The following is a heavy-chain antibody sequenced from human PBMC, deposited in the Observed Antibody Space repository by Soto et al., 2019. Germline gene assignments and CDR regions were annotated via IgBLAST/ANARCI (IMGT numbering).Heavy chain of an antibody. CDR2: ISSSSSYI. J-gene: IGHJ4*02. Sequence: GGSLRLSCAASGFTFSSYSMNWVRQAPGKGLEWVSSISSSSSYIYYADSVKGRFTISRDNAKNSLYLQMNSLRAEDTAVYYCAKHFAYGGPFDYWGQGTLVTVSS. V-gene: IGHV3-21*04. CDR3: AKHFAYGGPFDY. CDR1: GFTFSSYS. D-gene: IGHD4-17*01.